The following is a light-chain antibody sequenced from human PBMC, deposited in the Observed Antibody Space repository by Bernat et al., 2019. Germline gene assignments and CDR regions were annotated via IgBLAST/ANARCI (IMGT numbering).Light chain of an antibody. CDR1: QSVSSY. V-gene: IGKV3-11*01. CDR3: QQLSYSPPFT. CDR2: DAS. Sequence: EIVLTQSPATLSLSPGERATLSCRASQSVSSYLAWYQQKPGQAPRLLIYDASNRATGIPARFSGSWSWTDFPLTISSLEPEDFAVYYCQQLSYSPPFTSGPGTKVDIK. J-gene: IGKJ3*01.